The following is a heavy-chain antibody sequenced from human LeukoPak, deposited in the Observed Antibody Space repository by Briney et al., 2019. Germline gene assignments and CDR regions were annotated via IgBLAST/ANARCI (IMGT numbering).Heavy chain of an antibody. Sequence: SETLSLTCSVYGGSFSGYSWNWIRQPPGKGLEWIGEINHRGSTNYNPSLKSRVTISEDTSKNQFSLKLSSVTAADTAVYYCARQYQYYYDSSGYFDYWGQGTLVTVSS. CDR3: ARQYQYYYDSSGYFDY. CDR1: GGSFSGYS. V-gene: IGHV4-34*01. J-gene: IGHJ4*02. CDR2: INHRGST. D-gene: IGHD3-22*01.